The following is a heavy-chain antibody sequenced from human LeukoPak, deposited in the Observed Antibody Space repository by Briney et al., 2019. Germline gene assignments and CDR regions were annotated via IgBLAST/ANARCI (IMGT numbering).Heavy chain of an antibody. CDR1: GYTFTSYG. Sequence: ASVKVSCKASGYTFTSYGISWVRQAPGQGLEWMGWISAYNGNTNYAQKLQGRVTMTTDTSTSTAYMELRSLRSDDTAVYYCARGRRVLRFLEPGNGNNWFDPWGQGTLVTVSS. V-gene: IGHV1-18*01. CDR3: ARGRRVLRFLEPGNGNNWFDP. J-gene: IGHJ5*02. D-gene: IGHD3-3*01. CDR2: ISAYNGNT.